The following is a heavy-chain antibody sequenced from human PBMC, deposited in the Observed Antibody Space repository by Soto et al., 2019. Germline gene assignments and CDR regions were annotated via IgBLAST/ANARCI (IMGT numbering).Heavy chain of an antibody. CDR1: GGSISSGDYY. J-gene: IGHJ6*02. D-gene: IGHD3-3*01. CDR3: ARDYKGVNDFWSGYLYYYYYGMDV. Sequence: SETLSLTCTVSGGSISSGDYYWSWIRQPPGKGLEWIGYIYYSGSTYDNPSLKSRVTISVDTSKNQFSLKLSSVTAADTAVYYCARDYKGVNDFWSGYLYYYYYGMDVWGQGTTVTVSS. CDR2: IYYSGST. V-gene: IGHV4-30-4*01.